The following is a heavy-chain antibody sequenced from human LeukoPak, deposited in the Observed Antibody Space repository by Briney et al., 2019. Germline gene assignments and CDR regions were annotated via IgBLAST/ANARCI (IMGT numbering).Heavy chain of an antibody. V-gene: IGHV4-34*01. CDR3: ARTPTYYYGSGSYYPSTGYFDY. Sequence: PSETLSLTCAVYGGSFCGYYWSWIRQPPGKGLEWIGEINHSGSTNYNPSLKSRVTISVDTSKNQFSLKLSSVTAADTAVYYCARTPTYYYGSGSYYPSTGYFDYWGQGTLVTVSS. CDR2: INHSGST. CDR1: GGSFCGYY. J-gene: IGHJ4*02. D-gene: IGHD3-10*01.